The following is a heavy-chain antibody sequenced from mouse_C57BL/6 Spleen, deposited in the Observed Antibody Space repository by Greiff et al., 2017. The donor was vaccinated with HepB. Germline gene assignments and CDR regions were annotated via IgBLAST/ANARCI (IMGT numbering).Heavy chain of an antibody. CDR1: GFTFSSYT. D-gene: IGHD2-4*01. V-gene: IGHV5-9*01. J-gene: IGHJ3*01. Sequence: DVQLVESGGGLVKPGGSLKLSCAASGFTFSSYTMSWVRQTPEKRLEWVATISGGGGNTYYPDSVKGRFTISRDNAKNTLYLQMSSLRSEDTALYYCASQYDYSAWFAYWGQGTLVTVSA. CDR3: ASQYDYSAWFAY. CDR2: ISGGGGNT.